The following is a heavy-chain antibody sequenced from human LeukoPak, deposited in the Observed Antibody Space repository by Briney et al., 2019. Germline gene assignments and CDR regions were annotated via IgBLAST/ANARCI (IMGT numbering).Heavy chain of an antibody. Sequence: SETLSLTCAVYGGSFSGYYWSWIRQPPGKGLEWIGEINHSGSTSYNPSLKSRVTISVDTSKNQFSLKLSSVTAADTAVYYCARRYYGSGRRFDPWGQGTLVTVSS. J-gene: IGHJ5*02. V-gene: IGHV4-34*01. CDR2: INHSGST. CDR3: ARRYYGSGRRFDP. CDR1: GGSFSGYY. D-gene: IGHD3-10*01.